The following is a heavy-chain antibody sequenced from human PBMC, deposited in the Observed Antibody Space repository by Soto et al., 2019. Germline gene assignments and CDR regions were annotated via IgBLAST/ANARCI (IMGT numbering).Heavy chain of an antibody. D-gene: IGHD3-10*01. CDR1: GGYINDNY. J-gene: IGHJ5*02. V-gene: IGHV4-34*01. CDR2: ISRSGTT. Sequence: QVQLQQWGAGLLKPSETLSLSCAVYGGYINDNYYTWFRQPPGKGLEWIGEISRSGTTKYIPSLKSRASISFDTSKTQVSLKVTSVTAADTAVYYCATSLWFGTQVELWGQGALVTVSS. CDR3: ATSLWFGTQVEL.